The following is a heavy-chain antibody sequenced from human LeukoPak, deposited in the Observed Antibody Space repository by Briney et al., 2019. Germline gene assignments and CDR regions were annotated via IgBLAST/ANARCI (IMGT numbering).Heavy chain of an antibody. D-gene: IGHD4/OR15-4a*01. Sequence: PGGPLRLSCAASGFTFSSYSMNWVRQAPGKGLEWVSSISSSSSYIYYADSVKGRFTISRDNSKNTLYLQMNSLRAEDTAVYYCAKAPPSNYEGVLDYWGQGTLVTVSS. J-gene: IGHJ4*02. V-gene: IGHV3-21*01. CDR3: AKAPPSNYEGVLDY. CDR2: ISSSSSYI. CDR1: GFTFSSYS.